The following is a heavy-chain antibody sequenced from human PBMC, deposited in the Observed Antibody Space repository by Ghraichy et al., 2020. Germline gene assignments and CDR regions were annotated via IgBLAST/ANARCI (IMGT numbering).Heavy chain of an antibody. V-gene: IGHV4-59*01. Sequence: SQTLSLTCSVSGDSISSNYWTWIRQPPGKGLEWIGHIYYSGVTTYNPSLKSRVTISVDTSKKQFSLKLSSVTAADTAVYYCARGGSTYGYFFEYWGQGTLVTVSS. D-gene: IGHD5-18*01. CDR2: IYYSGVT. J-gene: IGHJ4*02. CDR3: ARGGSTYGYFFEY. CDR1: GDSISSNY.